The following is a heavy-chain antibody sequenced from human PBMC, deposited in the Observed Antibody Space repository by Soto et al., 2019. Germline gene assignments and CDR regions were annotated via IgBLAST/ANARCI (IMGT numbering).Heavy chain of an antibody. D-gene: IGHD2-21*02. J-gene: IGHJ3*02. CDR2: IIPILGIA. V-gene: IGHV1-69*04. CDR3: AREGRTAGAGDAFDI. Sequence: SVKVSCKASGGTFSSYTISWARQAPGQGLEWMGRIIPILGIANYAQKFQGRVTITADKSTSTAYMELSSLRSEDTAVYYCAREGRTAGAGDAFDIWGQGTMVTVSS. CDR1: GGTFSSYT.